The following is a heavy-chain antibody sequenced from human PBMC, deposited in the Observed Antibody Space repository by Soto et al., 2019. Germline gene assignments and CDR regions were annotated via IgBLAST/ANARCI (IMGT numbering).Heavy chain of an antibody. V-gene: IGHV3-21*01. CDR2: ISSSSSYI. CDR3: ARDIAVAGIAFDI. D-gene: IGHD6-19*01. CDR1: GFTFSSYS. Sequence: PVGSLRLSCAASGFTFSSYSMNWVRQAPGKGLEWVSSISSSSSYIYYADSVKGRFTISRDNAKNSLYLQMNSLRAEDTAVYYCARDIAVAGIAFDIWGQGTMVTRLL. J-gene: IGHJ3*02.